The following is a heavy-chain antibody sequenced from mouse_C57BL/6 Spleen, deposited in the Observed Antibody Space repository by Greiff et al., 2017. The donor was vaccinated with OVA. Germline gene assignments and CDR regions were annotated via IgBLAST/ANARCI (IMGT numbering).Heavy chain of an antibody. CDR1: GFNIKDDY. Sequence: VQLQQSGAELVRPGASVKLSCTASGFNIKDDYMHWVKQRPEQGLEWIGWIDPENGDTEYASKFQGKATITADTSSNTAYLQLSSLTSEDTAVYYCTTDGSSYSYFDYWGQGTTLTVSS. CDR2: IDPENGDT. V-gene: IGHV14-4*01. CDR3: TTDGSSYSYFDY. D-gene: IGHD1-1*01. J-gene: IGHJ2*01.